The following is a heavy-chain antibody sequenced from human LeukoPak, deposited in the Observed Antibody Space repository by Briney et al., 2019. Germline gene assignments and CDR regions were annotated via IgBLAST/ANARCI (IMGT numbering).Heavy chain of an antibody. CDR1: GFTFSSYA. D-gene: IGHD2-15*01. CDR3: AKGGCSGGSCYSIIVGYYYYMDV. J-gene: IGHJ6*03. CDR2: ISGSGGST. V-gene: IGHV3-23*01. Sequence: AGGSLRLSCAASGFTFSSYAMSWVRQAPGKGLEWVSAISGSGGSTYYADSVKGRFTISRDNSKNTLYLQMNSLGAEDTAVYYCAKGGCSGGSCYSIIVGYYYYMDVWGKGTTVTVSS.